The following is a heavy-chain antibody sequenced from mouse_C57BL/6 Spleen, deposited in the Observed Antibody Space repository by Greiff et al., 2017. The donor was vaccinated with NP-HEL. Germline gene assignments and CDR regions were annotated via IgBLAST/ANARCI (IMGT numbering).Heavy chain of an antibody. CDR1: GYTFTSYW. CDR3: ARFTTVVEGYFDY. V-gene: IGHV1-50*01. CDR2: IDPSDSYT. D-gene: IGHD1-1*01. J-gene: IGHJ2*01. Sequence: QVQLQQPGAELVKPGASVKLSCKASGYTFTSYWMQWVKQRPGQGLEWIGEIDPSDSYTNYNQKFKGKATLTVDTSSSTAYMQLSSLTSEDSAVYYCARFTTVVEGYFDYWGQGTTLTVSS.